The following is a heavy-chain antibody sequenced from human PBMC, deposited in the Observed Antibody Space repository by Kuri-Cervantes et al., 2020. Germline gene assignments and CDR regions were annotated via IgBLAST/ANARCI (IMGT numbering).Heavy chain of an antibody. CDR3: ARGLGDSYGYPATDRLYYYYGMDV. J-gene: IGHJ6*02. Sequence: ASVKVSCKASGYTFTGYYMHWVRQAPGQGLEWMGWINPNSGGTNYAQKFQGRVTMTRDTPISTAYMELSRLRSDDTAVYYCARGLGDSYGYPATDRLYYYYGMDVWGQGTTVTVSS. V-gene: IGHV1-2*02. CDR2: INPNSGGT. CDR1: GYTFTGYY. D-gene: IGHD5-18*01.